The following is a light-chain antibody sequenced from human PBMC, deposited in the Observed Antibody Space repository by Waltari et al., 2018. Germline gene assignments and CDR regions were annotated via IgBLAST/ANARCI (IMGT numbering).Light chain of an antibody. CDR2: DNN. V-gene: IGLV1-40*01. CDR1: NSNIGAGYR. CDR3: QSYDSSLRRV. J-gene: IGLJ3*02. Sequence: QSVLTQPPSVSGAPGQRVTISCPGTNSNIGAGYRVHWYQQFPGTAPNLPIFDNNYRPSGVPDRFSGSKSGTSASVAITGLQPEDEADYYCQSYDSSLRRVFGGGTKLTVL.